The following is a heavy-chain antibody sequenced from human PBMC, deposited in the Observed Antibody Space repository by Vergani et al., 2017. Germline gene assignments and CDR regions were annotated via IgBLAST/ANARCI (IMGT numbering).Heavy chain of an antibody. CDR1: GFTVSSNY. V-gene: IGHV3-66*01. CDR2: IYSGGST. J-gene: IGHJ6*02. D-gene: IGHD6-6*01. CDR3: AREGGIAARSYYYYYGMDV. Sequence: EVQLVKSGGGLVQPGGSLRLSCAASGFTVSSNYMSWVRQAPGKGLEWVSVIYSGGSTDYADSVKGRFTISRDNSKNTLYLQMNSLRAEDTAVYYCAREGGIAARSYYYYYGMDVWGQGTTVTFSS.